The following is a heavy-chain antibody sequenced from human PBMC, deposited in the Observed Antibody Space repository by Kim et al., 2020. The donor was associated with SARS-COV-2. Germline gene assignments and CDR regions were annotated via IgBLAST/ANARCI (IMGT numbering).Heavy chain of an antibody. CDR1: GGTFSSYA. V-gene: IGHV1-69*13. CDR2: IITIFGTA. J-gene: IGHJ6*02. D-gene: IGHD5-18*01. Sequence: SVKVSCKASGGTFSSYAISWVRQAPGQGLEWMGGIITIFGTANYAQKFQGRVTITADESTSTAYMELSSLISEDTAVYYCARVTSPSRYSYGSYYYYGMDVWGQGTTVTVSS. CDR3: ARVTSPSRYSYGSYYYYGMDV.